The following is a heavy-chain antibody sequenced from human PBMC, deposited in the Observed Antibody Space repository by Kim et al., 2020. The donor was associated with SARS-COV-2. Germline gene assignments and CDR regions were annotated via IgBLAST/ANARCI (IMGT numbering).Heavy chain of an antibody. CDR3: ARGGFGTFDV. J-gene: IGHJ3*01. V-gene: IGHV3-74*01. Sequence: TYYADSVKGRITISRDNAKNTLYVQINSLRAEDTSVYYCARGGFGTFDVWGRGTRVTVSS. CDR2: T. D-gene: IGHD3-16*01.